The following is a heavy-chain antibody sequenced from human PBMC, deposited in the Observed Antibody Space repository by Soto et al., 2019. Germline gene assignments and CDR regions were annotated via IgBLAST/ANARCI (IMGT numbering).Heavy chain of an antibody. CDR2: ISYDGSNK. CDR1: GFTFSSYA. CDR3: ARDSWLRFTGYYYYGMYV. D-gene: IGHD5-12*01. J-gene: IGHJ6*02. Sequence: GGSLRLSCAASGFTFSSYAMHWVRQAPGKGLEWVAVISYDGSNKYYADSVKGRFTISRDNSKNTLYLQMNSLRAEDTAVYYCARDSWLRFTGYYYYGMYVWGQGTTVTVSS. V-gene: IGHV3-30-3*01.